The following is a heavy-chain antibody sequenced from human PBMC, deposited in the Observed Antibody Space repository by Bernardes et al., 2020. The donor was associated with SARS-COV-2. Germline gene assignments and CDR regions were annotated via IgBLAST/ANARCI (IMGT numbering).Heavy chain of an antibody. CDR3: ARGGYESSGYYSRFDP. Sequence: TLSLTCAVYGGSFSGYYWSWIRQPPGKGLEWIGEINHSGSRFSNYNPSLKSRVTISVDTSKNQFSLKLSSVTAADTAVYYCARGGYESSGYYSRFDPWGQGILVTVSS. CDR1: GGSFSGYY. J-gene: IGHJ5*02. V-gene: IGHV4-34*01. CDR2: INHSGSRFS. D-gene: IGHD3-22*01.